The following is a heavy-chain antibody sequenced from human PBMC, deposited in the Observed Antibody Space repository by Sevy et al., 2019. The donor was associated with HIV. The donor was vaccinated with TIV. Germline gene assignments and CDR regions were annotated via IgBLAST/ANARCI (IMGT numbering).Heavy chain of an antibody. D-gene: IGHD6-13*01. J-gene: IGHJ6*02. Sequence: GGSLRLSCAVSGFTFDDYAMHWVRQAPGKGLEWVSLISWDGGSTYYADSVKGRFTISRDNSKNSLYLQMNSQRAEDTALYYCAKPYRIAVAGDYYYSGMDVWGQGTTVTVSS. CDR2: ISWDGGST. CDR1: GFTFDDYA. CDR3: AKPYRIAVAGDYYYSGMDV. V-gene: IGHV3-43D*03.